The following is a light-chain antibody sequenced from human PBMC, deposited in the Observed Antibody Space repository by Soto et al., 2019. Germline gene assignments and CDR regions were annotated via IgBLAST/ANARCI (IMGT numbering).Light chain of an antibody. CDR3: HHDYNTPWT. CDR2: AAS. J-gene: IGKJ1*01. V-gene: IGKV1-39*01. Sequence: DIQMTQSPSSLPASVGDRVTITCRASQSISNYLHWYQQKPGTAPKLLIYAASNLQSGVPSRFSASGSGTDFTLSMNSLQPEDFATYYCHHDYNTPWTFGQGTKVDIK. CDR1: QSISNY.